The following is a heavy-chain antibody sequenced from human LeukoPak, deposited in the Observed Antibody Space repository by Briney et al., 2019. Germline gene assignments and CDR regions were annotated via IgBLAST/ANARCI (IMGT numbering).Heavy chain of an antibody. Sequence: ASVKVSCKASGYTFTGYYMHWVRQAPGQGLGWMGRIIPILGIANYAQKFQGRVTITADKSTSTAYMELSSLRSEDTAVYYCARDRGHRDYDILTGYYGVDYWGQGTLVTVSS. CDR1: GYTFTGYY. CDR3: ARDRGHRDYDILTGYYGVDY. J-gene: IGHJ4*02. D-gene: IGHD3-9*01. CDR2: IIPILGIA. V-gene: IGHV1-69*04.